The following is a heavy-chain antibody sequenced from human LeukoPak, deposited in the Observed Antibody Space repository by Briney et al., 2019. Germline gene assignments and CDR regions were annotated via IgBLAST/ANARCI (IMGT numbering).Heavy chain of an antibody. CDR3: ASGGWEASFDY. D-gene: IGHD6-19*01. V-gene: IGHV1-46*03. Sequence: ASVKVSCKASGYTFTSYYMHWVRQPPGQGLEWMGIINPSGGSTSYAQKFQGRVTMTKDTSTSTVYMELSSLRSEDTAVYYCASGGWEASFDYWGQGTLVTVSS. CDR1: GYTFTSYY. J-gene: IGHJ4*02. CDR2: INPSGGST.